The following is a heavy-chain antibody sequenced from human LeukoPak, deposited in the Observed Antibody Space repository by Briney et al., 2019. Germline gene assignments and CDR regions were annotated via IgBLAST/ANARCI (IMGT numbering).Heavy chain of an antibody. CDR1: GDSVSTNSVA. CDR2: TSNRSKWYN. Sequence: SQTLSLTCAISGDSVSTNSVAWNWIRQSPSRGLEWLGRTSNRSKWYNDYAVSVKSRITITPDTSKNQFSLQLNSVTPEDTAVYYCAREAEITRFDYWGQGTLVTVSS. J-gene: IGHJ4*02. CDR3: AREAEITRFDY. V-gene: IGHV6-1*01. D-gene: IGHD5-24*01.